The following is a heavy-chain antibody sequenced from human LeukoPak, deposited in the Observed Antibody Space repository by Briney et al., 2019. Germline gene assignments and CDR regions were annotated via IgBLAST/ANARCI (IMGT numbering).Heavy chain of an antibody. Sequence: PGVPLSLFCALSGYPFSSYCMLWLRGARGEGLEGVSFLYSDGSTCQADSVKGRVPMSRDNYKNTLDLQIKSLRTDDTAVYFCARDRHRYRGTNGDGDAFDIWGQGTMVTVTS. CDR2: LYSDGST. V-gene: IGHV3-53*01. CDR1: GYPFSSYC. CDR3: ARDRHRYRGTNGDGDAFDI. D-gene: IGHD1-7*01. J-gene: IGHJ3*02.